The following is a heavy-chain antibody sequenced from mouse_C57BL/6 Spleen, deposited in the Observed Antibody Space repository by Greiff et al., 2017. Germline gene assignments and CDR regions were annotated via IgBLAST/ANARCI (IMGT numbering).Heavy chain of an antibody. CDR1: GFNFKNTY. CDR3: ARWLRHAMDY. D-gene: IGHD2-2*01. CDR2: IDPENGDT. V-gene: IGHV14-3*01. Sequence: EVQLQQSVAELVRPGASVKLSCTASGFNFKNTYMHWVKQRPEQGLEWIGRIDPENGDTKYAPKFKGKATITANTSSNTAYLQLSSLTSEDTALYYGARWLRHAMDYWGQGTSVTVSS. J-gene: IGHJ4*01.